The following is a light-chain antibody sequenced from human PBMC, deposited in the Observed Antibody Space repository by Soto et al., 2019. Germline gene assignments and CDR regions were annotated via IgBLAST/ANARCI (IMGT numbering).Light chain of an antibody. Sequence: EVVLTQSPDTLSLSPGERATLSCRASQSISSDYLVWYQQKPGQAPRLLIYGASSRATGIPDRFSGSGSGTDFTLTINSLEPDDFAVYYCQQRDSWPITFGQGTRWRL. J-gene: IGKJ5*01. CDR3: QQRDSWPIT. V-gene: IGKV3D-20*02. CDR2: GAS. CDR1: QSISSDY.